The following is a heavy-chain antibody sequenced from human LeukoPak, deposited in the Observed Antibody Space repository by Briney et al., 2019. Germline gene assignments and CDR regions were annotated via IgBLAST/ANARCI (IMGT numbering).Heavy chain of an antibody. CDR1: GYTFTGYY. CDR3: ARDRRIAAANWFDP. V-gene: IGHV1-2*02. Sequence: GASVKVSCKASGYTFTGYYMHWVRQAPGQGLEWMGWINPNSGGTNYAQKFQGRVTMTRDTSTSTVYMELSSLRSEDTAVYYCARDRRIAAANWFDPWGQGTLVTVSS. CDR2: INPNSGGT. D-gene: IGHD6-13*01. J-gene: IGHJ5*02.